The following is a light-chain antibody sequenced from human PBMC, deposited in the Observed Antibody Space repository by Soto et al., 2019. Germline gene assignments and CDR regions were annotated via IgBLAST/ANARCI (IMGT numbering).Light chain of an antibody. CDR3: QTWGTGGVV. J-gene: IGLJ2*01. CDR2: LNSDGSH. Sequence: QPVLTQSPSASASLGASVKLTCTLSSGHSSYVIAWHQQQPEKGPRYLMKLNSDGSHSKGDGIPDRFSGSSSGAERYLTISSLQSEDEADYYCQTWGTGGVVFGGGTKLTVL. CDR1: SGHSSYV. V-gene: IGLV4-69*01.